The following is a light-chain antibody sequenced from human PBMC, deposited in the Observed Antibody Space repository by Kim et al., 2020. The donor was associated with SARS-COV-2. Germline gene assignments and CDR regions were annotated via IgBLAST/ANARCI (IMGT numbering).Light chain of an antibody. J-gene: IGLJ3*02. CDR1: SYNIGNNY. Sequence: GQQFPTPGSRSSYNIGNNYVTWYQQLPETAPKLLIYENNKRPSGIPDRFSGSKSGTSATLGITGLQTGDEADYYCGTWDSSLSAWVFGGGTQLTVL. V-gene: IGLV1-51*01. CDR3: GTWDSSLSAWV. CDR2: ENN.